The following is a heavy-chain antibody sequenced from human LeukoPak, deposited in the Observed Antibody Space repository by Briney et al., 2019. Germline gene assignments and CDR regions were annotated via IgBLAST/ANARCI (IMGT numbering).Heavy chain of an antibody. V-gene: IGHV4-39*01. CDR1: GGSISSSSYY. J-gene: IGHJ4*02. CDR3: ARLGLGRSRDY. CDR2: IYYSGTT. Sequence: SETLSLTCTVSGGSISSSSYYWGWIRQPPGKGLEWIGSIYYSGTTYYNPSLKSRVTISVDTSKNQFSLKLSSVTAADTAVYYCARLGLGRSRDYWGQGTLVTVSS.